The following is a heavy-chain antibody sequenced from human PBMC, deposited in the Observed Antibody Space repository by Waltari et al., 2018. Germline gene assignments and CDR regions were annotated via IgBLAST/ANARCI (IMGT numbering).Heavy chain of an antibody. D-gene: IGHD6-13*01. CDR1: GGSFSGYY. CDR3: ARGSRIAAAGYYFDY. Sequence: QVQLQQWGAGLLKPSETLSLTCAVYGGSFSGYYWSWIRQPPGTGLEWIGEINHSGSTTYNPSLMSRVTISVDTSKNQFSLKLSSVTAADTAVYYCARGSRIAAAGYYFDYWGQGTLVTVSS. V-gene: IGHV4-34*01. CDR2: INHSGST. J-gene: IGHJ4*02.